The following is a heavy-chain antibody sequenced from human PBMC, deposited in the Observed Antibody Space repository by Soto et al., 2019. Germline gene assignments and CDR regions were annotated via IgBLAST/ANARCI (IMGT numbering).Heavy chain of an antibody. CDR3: TTDPRYSIFGVVLPYNWFDP. V-gene: IGHV3-15*07. CDR2: IKSETDGGTI. Sequence: EVQLVESGGGLVKPGGSLRLSCVASGFSFSNAWMNWVRQAPGKGLEWVGRIKSETDGGTIDYAAPVKGRFIISRDDSKNTLYLQMNSLKSEDTAVYYCTTDPRYSIFGVVLPYNWFDPWGQGTLVTVSS. CDR1: GFSFSNAW. D-gene: IGHD3-3*01. J-gene: IGHJ5*02.